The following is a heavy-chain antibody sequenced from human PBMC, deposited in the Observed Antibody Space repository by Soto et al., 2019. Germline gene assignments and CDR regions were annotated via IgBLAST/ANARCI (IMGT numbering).Heavy chain of an antibody. CDR1: GYTFTSYA. V-gene: IGHV1-3*01. CDR3: ARAPHPYSSSFKYFDL. Sequence: QVQLVQSGAEVKKPGASVKVSCKASGYTFTSYAMHWVRQAPGQRLEWMGWINAGNGNTKYSQKFQGRVTITRDTSASTAYMELSSLRSEDTAVYYCARAPHPYSSSFKYFDLWVRGTLVTVSS. J-gene: IGHJ2*01. CDR2: INAGNGNT. D-gene: IGHD6-6*01.